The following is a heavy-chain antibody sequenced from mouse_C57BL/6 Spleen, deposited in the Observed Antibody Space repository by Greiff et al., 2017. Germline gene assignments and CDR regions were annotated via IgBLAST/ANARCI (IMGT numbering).Heavy chain of an antibody. CDR1: GFTFTDYY. V-gene: IGHV7-3*01. Sequence: VMLVESGGGLVQPGGSLSLSCAASGFTFTDYYMSWVRQPPGKALEWLGFIRNKANGYTTEYSASVKGRFTISRDNSQSILYLQMNARRADDSATDYCARPAHSTYYAMDYWGQGTSVTVSS. CDR3: ARPAHSTYYAMDY. D-gene: IGHD2-5*01. CDR2: IRNKANGYTT. J-gene: IGHJ4*01.